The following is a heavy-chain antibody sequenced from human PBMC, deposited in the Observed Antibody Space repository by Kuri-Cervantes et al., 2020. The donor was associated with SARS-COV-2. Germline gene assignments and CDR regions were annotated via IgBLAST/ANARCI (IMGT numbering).Heavy chain of an antibody. V-gene: IGHV1-24*01. CDR1: GYTLTELS. Sequence: ASVKVSCKVSGYTLTELSMHWVRQAPGKGLEWMGGFDPEDGETIYAQKFQGGVTMTRNTSISTAYMELSSLRSEDTAVYYCAREEVVVAATHYYYYYYMDVWGKGTTVTVSS. CDR2: FDPEDGET. CDR3: AREEVVVAATHYYYYYYMDV. J-gene: IGHJ6*03. D-gene: IGHD2-15*01.